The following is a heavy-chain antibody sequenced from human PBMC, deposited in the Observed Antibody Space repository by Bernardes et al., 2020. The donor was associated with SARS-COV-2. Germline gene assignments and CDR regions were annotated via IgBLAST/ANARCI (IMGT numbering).Heavy chain of an antibody. CDR1: GFTISHYW. D-gene: IGHD1-26*01. J-gene: IGHJ4*02. CDR2: IKGDGSGV. V-gene: IGHV3-74*03. CDR3: AADLDLYGRSYFVF. Sequence: GFLIPSSAAAGFTISHYWMHLVRPTPVKGLVWVSRIKGDGSGVMYADSVKGRFTIYRDNAKNTLYLQMNSLRAEDTAVYYCAADLDLYGRSYFVFWGPGTLVTVSS.